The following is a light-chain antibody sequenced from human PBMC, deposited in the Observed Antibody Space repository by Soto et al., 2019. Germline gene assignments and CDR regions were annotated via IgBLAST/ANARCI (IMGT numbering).Light chain of an antibody. CDR1: SSDVGGYKF. CDR2: EVS. V-gene: IGLV2-14*01. CDR3: GSYTGSIYV. J-gene: IGLJ1*01. Sequence: QSVLTQPASVSGSPGQSITISCTGTSSDVGGYKFVSWYQQHPGKAPKLMIYEVSNRPSGVSSRFSDSKSGNTASLTISGLQAEDEDDYYCGSYTGSIYVFGTGTKVTVL.